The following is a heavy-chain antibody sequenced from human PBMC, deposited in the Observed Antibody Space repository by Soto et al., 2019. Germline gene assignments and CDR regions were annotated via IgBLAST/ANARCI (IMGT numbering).Heavy chain of an antibody. J-gene: IGHJ6*03. Sequence: GGSLRLSCAASGFTFSSYSMNWVRQAPGKGLEWVSSISSSSSYIYYADSVKGRFTISRDNAKNSLYLQMNSLRAEDTAVYYCARDAAGEGVTPNYYYYMDVWGKGTTVTVSS. CDR2: ISSSSSYI. CDR1: GFTFSSYS. CDR3: ARDAAGEGVTPNYYYYMDV. D-gene: IGHD3-10*01. V-gene: IGHV3-21*01.